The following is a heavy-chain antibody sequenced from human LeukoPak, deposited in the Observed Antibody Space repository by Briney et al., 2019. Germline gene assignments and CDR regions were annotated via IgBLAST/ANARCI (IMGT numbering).Heavy chain of an antibody. CDR3: ARESRADWYFDL. V-gene: IGHV4-38-2*02. CDR2: IYTSGST. Sequence: SETLSLTCTVSGYSISSGYYWGWIRQPPGKGLEWIGRIYTSGSTNYNPSLKSRVTISVDTSKNQFSLKLSSVTAADTAVYYCARESRADWYFDLWGRGTLVTVSS. CDR1: GYSISSGYY. J-gene: IGHJ2*01.